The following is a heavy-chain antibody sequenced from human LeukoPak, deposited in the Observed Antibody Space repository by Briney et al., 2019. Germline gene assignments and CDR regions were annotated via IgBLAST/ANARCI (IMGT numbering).Heavy chain of an antibody. J-gene: IGHJ4*02. V-gene: IGHV3-30*02. CDR2: IRFDGSDI. D-gene: IGHD3-9*01. CDR3: AKDHATYDFLTGYPAY. CDR1: GFTFSSSG. Sequence: GGSLRLSCAASGFTFSSSGMYWVRQSPGKGLEWVAFIRFDGSDIYYGDSVKGRFTISRDNSKNTLYLHLNSLRGEDTAVYYCAKDHATYDFLTGYPAYWGQGTPVIVSS.